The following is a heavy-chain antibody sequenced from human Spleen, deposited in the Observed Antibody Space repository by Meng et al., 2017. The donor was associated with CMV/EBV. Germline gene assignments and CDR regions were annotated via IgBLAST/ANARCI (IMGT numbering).Heavy chain of an antibody. CDR1: GGSITISNW. Sequence: GSLRLSCAVSGGSITISNWWSWVRQPPGKGLEWIGEFSQSGSTNYSPSLKSRVTMSLDKSKNQFSLQLSSVTAADTAVYYCARVTRNWADDYWGQGTLVTVSS. CDR3: ARVTRNWADDY. V-gene: IGHV4-4*02. J-gene: IGHJ4*02. D-gene: IGHD2/OR15-2a*01. CDR2: FSQSGST.